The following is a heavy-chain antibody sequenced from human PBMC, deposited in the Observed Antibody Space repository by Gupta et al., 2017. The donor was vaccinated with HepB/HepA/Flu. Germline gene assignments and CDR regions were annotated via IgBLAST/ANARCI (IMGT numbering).Heavy chain of an antibody. CDR3: ARESRYCSSTSCYEGRYYYYGMDV. D-gene: IGHD2-2*01. Sequence: EVQLVESGGGLVQPGGSLRLSCAASGFTFSGYWMSWVRQAPGKGLEWVANIKQDGSEKYYVDSVKGRFTISRDNAKNSLYLQMNSLRAEDTAVYYCARESRYCSSTSCYEGRYYYYGMDVWGQGTTVTVSS. J-gene: IGHJ6*02. V-gene: IGHV3-7*01. CDR1: GFTFSGYW. CDR2: IKQDGSEK.